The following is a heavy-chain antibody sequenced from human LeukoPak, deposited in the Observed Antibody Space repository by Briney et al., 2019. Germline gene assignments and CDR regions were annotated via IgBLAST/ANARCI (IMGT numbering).Heavy chain of an antibody. Sequence: GASVKLSCKASGYTFTSYGISWVRQAPGQGLEWMGWISAYNGNTNYAQKLQGRVTMTTDTSTSTAYMELRSLRSDDTAVYYCARDRYCSSTSCSTGYFDLWGRGTLVTVSS. CDR2: ISAYNGNT. CDR3: ARDRYCSSTSCSTGYFDL. CDR1: GYTFTSYG. D-gene: IGHD2-2*01. V-gene: IGHV1-18*01. J-gene: IGHJ2*01.